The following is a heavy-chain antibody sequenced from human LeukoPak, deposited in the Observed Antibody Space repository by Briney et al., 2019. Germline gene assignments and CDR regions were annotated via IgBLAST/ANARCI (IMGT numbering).Heavy chain of an antibody. J-gene: IGHJ5*02. CDR1: GYTFTGYY. D-gene: IGHD2-2*01. Sequence: ASVEVSCNASGYTFTGYYMQWVPQAPGQGLEWVGWINSNSGGTNNSQKFQSRGTMTTDKTISTAYMVLSRLRSDATAVYYCARRYCSSTSCPLWFDPWGQGTLVTVSS. V-gene: IGHV1-2*02. CDR3: ARRYCSSTSCPLWFDP. CDR2: INSNSGGT.